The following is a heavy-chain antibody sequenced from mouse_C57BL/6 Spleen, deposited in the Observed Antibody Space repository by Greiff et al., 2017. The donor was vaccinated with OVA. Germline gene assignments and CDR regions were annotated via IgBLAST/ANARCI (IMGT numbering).Heavy chain of an antibody. CDR3: ARLLRLRYFDV. D-gene: IGHD1-1*01. CDR2: IDPSDSYT. J-gene: IGHJ1*03. Sequence: VQLQQPGAELVMPGASVKLSCKASGYTFTSYWMHWVKQRPGQGLEWIGEIDPSDSYTNYNQKFKGKSTLTVDKSSSTAYMQLSSLTSEDSAVYYCARLLRLRYFDVWGTGTTVTVSS. CDR1: GYTFTSYW. V-gene: IGHV1-69*01.